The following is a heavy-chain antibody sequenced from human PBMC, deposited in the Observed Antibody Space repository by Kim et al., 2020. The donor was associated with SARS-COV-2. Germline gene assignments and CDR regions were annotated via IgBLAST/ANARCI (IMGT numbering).Heavy chain of an antibody. CDR2: VSYDGNHI. CDR3: AREGSGGAK. Sequence: GGSLRLSCAASGFSLSSYAMHWVRQAPGKGLQWVAVVSYDGNHIFYADSVKGRFTISRDLSTNTVFLEMNGLKTDDTARYYCAREGSGGAKWGQGTLVTVSS. J-gene: IGHJ4*02. D-gene: IGHD2-21*01. V-gene: IGHV3-30*03. CDR1: GFSLSSYA.